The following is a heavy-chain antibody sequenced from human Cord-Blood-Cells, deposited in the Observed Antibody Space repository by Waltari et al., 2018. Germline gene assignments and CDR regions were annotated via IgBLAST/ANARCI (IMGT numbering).Heavy chain of an antibody. CDR3: ARGMGSDYDFWSGYYTAPFDY. J-gene: IGHJ4*02. D-gene: IGHD3-3*01. V-gene: IGHV4-34*01. Sequence: QVQLQQWGAGLLKPSETLSLTCAVYGGSFSGYYWSWIRQPPGKGLEWIGEINHSGSTNYNPSLQSRVTISVDTSKNQFSLKLSSVTAADTAVYYCARGMGSDYDFWSGYYTAPFDYWGQGTLVTVSA. CDR2: INHSGST. CDR1: GGSFSGYY.